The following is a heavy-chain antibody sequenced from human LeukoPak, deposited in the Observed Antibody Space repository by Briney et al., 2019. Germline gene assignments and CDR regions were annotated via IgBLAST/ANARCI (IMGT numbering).Heavy chain of an antibody. V-gene: IGHV4-59*01. CDR3: ASSYSSSWFRFDY. D-gene: IGHD6-13*01. Sequence: SETLSLTCTVSGGSINSYYWSWIRQPPGKGLEWHGYIYDSGSTNYNPSLKSRVTISVDTSKNQFSLKLTSVTAADTAVYYCASSYSSSWFRFDYWGQGTLVTVSS. CDR1: GGSINSYY. CDR2: IYDSGST. J-gene: IGHJ4*02.